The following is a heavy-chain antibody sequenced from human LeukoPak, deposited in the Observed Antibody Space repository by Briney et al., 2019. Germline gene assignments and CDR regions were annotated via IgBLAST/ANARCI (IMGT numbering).Heavy chain of an antibody. D-gene: IGHD2-15*01. CDR2: TGGRGTSP. J-gene: IGHJ5*02. CDR3: GKEGVA. CDR1: GFTFSDYN. Sequence: GGSLRLSCAASGFTFSDYNMTWVRQAPGKGPEWVSATGGRGTSPYYANSLGGRCTSSRDNSKQMLYLQMNSLKVEDTATYYWGKEGVAWVQGTKVTVSS. V-gene: IGHV3-23*01.